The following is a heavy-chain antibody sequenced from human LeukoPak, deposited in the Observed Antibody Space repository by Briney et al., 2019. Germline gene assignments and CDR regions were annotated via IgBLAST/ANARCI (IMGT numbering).Heavy chain of an antibody. J-gene: IGHJ4*02. D-gene: IGHD1-14*01. CDR2: IGPTGTDR. Sequence: GGSLRLSCAASGFTFSSCGFNWVRQAPGKGLGWVSSIGPTGTDRYYADSVRGRFTISRDNAKNSMYLQMDSLRDEDTAVYYCATETIGRHYDYWGQGTLLTVSS. CDR3: ATETIGRHYDY. CDR1: GFTFSSCG. V-gene: IGHV3-21*01.